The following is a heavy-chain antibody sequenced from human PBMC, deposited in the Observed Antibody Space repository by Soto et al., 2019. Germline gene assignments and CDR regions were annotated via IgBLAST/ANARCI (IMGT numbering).Heavy chain of an antibody. J-gene: IGHJ5*02. D-gene: IGHD3-10*01. CDR3: AKAPHYYGSGSYYIDP. V-gene: IGHV3-30*18. CDR1: GFTFSSYG. CDR2: ISYDGSNK. Sequence: GGSLRLSCAASGFTFSSYGMHWVRQAPGKGLEWVAVISYDGSNKYYADSVKGRFTISRDNSKNTLYLQMNSLRAEDTAVYYCAKAPHYYGSGSYYIDPWGQGTLVTVSS.